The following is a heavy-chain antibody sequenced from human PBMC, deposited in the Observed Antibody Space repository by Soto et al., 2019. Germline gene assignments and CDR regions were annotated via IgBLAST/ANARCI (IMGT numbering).Heavy chain of an antibody. Sequence: GGSLRLSCAASGFTFSSYAMSWVRQAPGKGLEWVSAISGSGGSTYYADSVKGRFTISRDNSKNTLYLQMNSLRAEDTAVYYCAKDGLSYDYSKPYYYYYYMDVWGKGTTVTVSS. D-gene: IGHD4-4*01. CDR1: GFTFSSYA. CDR2: ISGSGGST. V-gene: IGHV3-23*01. J-gene: IGHJ6*03. CDR3: AKDGLSYDYSKPYYYYYYMDV.